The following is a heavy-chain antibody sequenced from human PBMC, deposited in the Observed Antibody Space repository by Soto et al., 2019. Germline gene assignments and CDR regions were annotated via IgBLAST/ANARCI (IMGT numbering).Heavy chain of an antibody. V-gene: IGHV4-59*01. Sequence: SETLSLTCAVSGVSISSYYWSWIRQPPGKGLEWIGYNYYSGTTNYNPSLKSRVTISVDTSKNQFFLRLTSVTAADTAVYYCAREYGPQTLNWFDPWGQGTLVTVSS. CDR3: AREYGPQTLNWFDP. CDR1: GVSISSYY. D-gene: IGHD2-8*01. CDR2: NYYSGTT. J-gene: IGHJ5*02.